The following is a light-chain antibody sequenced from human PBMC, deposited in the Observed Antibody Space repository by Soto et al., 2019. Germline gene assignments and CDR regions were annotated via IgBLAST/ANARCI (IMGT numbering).Light chain of an antibody. Sequence: IVMTQSPATLSVTTGERANLSCRASQSVGTKLAWYQQTPGQAPRLLIYGASNRATGVPARISGSVSGTEFTLTIASLQSEDFAVYYCEQYNNWFSITFGQGTLLEIK. J-gene: IGKJ5*01. CDR3: EQYNNWFSIT. CDR2: GAS. CDR1: QSVGTK. V-gene: IGKV3-15*01.